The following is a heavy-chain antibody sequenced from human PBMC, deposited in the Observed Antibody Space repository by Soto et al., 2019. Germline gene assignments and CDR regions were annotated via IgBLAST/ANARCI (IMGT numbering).Heavy chain of an antibody. D-gene: IGHD2-15*01. CDR2: INPSGGST. CDR1: GYTFTSYY. J-gene: IGHJ6*02. Sequence: ASVKVSCKASGYTFTSYYMHWVRQAPGQGLEWMGIINPSGGSTSYAQKFQGRVTMTRDTSTSTVYMELSSLRSEDTAVYYCARDRVVVVAATREYYYGMDVWGQGTTVTVSS. V-gene: IGHV1-46*01. CDR3: ARDRVVVVAATREYYYGMDV.